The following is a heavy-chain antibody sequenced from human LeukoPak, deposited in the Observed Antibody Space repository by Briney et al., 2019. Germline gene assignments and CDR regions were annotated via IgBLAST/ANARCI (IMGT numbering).Heavy chain of an antibody. D-gene: IGHD3-10*02. CDR1: GFTVSSNC. CDR3: AREIVRGYYFDY. CDR2: IYSGGST. Sequence: GGSLRLSCAASGFTVSSNCMSWVRQAPGKGLEWVSVIYSGGSTYYADSVKGRFTISRDNSKNTLYLQMNSLRAEDTALYYCAREIVRGYYFDYWGQGTLVTVSS. J-gene: IGHJ4*02. V-gene: IGHV3-53*01.